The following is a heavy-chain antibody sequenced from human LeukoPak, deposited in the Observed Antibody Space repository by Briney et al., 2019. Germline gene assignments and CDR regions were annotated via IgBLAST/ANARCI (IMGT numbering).Heavy chain of an antibody. CDR2: IYHSGST. J-gene: IGHJ4*02. Sequence: SETLSLTCAVSGYSISSGYYWGWIRQPPGKGLEWIGSIYHSGSTYYNPSLKSRVTISVDTSKNQFSLKLSSVTAADTAVYYCAREGLRYFDWLFSSLDYWGQGTLVTVSS. CDR1: GYSISSGYY. V-gene: IGHV4-38-2*02. D-gene: IGHD3-9*01. CDR3: AREGLRYFDWLFSSLDY.